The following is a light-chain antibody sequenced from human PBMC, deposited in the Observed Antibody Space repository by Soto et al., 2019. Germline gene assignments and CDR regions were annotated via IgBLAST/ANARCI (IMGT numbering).Light chain of an antibody. CDR2: GAS. CDR3: QHYNNWPRT. J-gene: IGKJ1*01. V-gene: IGKV3-15*01. Sequence: EMVMTQSPATLSVSPGERATLSCRASQSVSSNLAWYQQKPGQAPRLLIYGASTRATGISARFSGSGTGIEFTLTISSLQSEDFAVYYCQHYNNWPRTFGQGTKVDIK. CDR1: QSVSSN.